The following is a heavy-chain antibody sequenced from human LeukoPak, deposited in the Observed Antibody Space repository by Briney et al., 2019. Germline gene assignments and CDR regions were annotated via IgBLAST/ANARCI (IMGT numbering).Heavy chain of an antibody. CDR2: ISGSGGST. D-gene: IGHD6-13*01. CDR3: TRDGAATAPPEVMAV. V-gene: IGHV3-23*01. Sequence: GGSLRLSCAASGFTFSSYAMSWVRQAPGKGLEWVSAISGSGGSTYYADSVKGRFTISRDNSKNTLYLQMNSLRAEDTAVYYCTRDGAATAPPEVMAVWGQGTTVTVSS. CDR1: GFTFSSYA. J-gene: IGHJ6*02.